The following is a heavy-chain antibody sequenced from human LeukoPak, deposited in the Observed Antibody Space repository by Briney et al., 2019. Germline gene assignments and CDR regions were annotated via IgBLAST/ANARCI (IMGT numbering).Heavy chain of an antibody. CDR2: IKEDGSDK. Sequence: GGSLRLSCAASGFTFSSYAMSWVRQAPGKGLEWVANIKEDGSDKYYVDSVKGRFTISRDNAKNSLYLQMNSLRAEDTAVYYCARSRAVAVWGQGTLVTVSS. CDR3: ARSRAVAV. V-gene: IGHV3-7*04. CDR1: GFTFSSYA. J-gene: IGHJ4*02. D-gene: IGHD6-19*01.